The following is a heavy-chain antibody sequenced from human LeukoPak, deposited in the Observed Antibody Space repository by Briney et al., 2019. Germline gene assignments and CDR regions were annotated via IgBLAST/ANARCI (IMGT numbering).Heavy chain of an antibody. V-gene: IGHV3-30*04. CDR3: ARDGWELLQHYFDY. Sequence: GGSLRLSCAASGFTFSSYAMHWVRQAPGKGLEWVAVISYDGSNKYYADSVKGRFTISRDNAKNSLYLQMNSLRAEDTAVYYCARDGWELLQHYFDYWGQGTLVTVSS. J-gene: IGHJ4*02. D-gene: IGHD1-26*01. CDR2: ISYDGSNK. CDR1: GFTFSSYA.